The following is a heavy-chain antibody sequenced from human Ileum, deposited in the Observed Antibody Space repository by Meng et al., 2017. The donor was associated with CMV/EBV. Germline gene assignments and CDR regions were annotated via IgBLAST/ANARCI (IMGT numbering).Heavy chain of an antibody. V-gene: IGHV3-23*01. CDR1: GFTFSSYA. CDR3: ARNPVTNRRGSHFDY. J-gene: IGHJ4*02. CDR2: ISGSGGST. Sequence: GESLKISCAASGFTFSSYAMSWVRQAPGKGLEWVSSISGSGGSTYYADSVKGRFTISRDNSKNTVYLQMNSLRAEDTAVYYCARNPVTNRRGSHFDYWGQGTLVTVSS. D-gene: IGHD4-17*01.